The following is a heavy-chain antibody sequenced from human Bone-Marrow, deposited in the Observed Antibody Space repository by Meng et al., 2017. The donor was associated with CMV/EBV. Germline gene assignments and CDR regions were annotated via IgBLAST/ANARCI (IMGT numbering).Heavy chain of an antibody. Sequence: GGSLRLSCAASRFTFSSYGMHWVRQAPGKGLEWVAVIWYDGSNKYYADSVKGRFTISRDHSKNTLYQQMNSLRAEDTAVYYCAKGPGLWISNFENRGQGNLVNVSS. V-gene: IGHV3-33*06. CDR3: AKGPGLWISNFEN. D-gene: IGHD3-16*01. J-gene: IGHJ4*02. CDR1: RFTFSSYG. CDR2: IWYDGSNK.